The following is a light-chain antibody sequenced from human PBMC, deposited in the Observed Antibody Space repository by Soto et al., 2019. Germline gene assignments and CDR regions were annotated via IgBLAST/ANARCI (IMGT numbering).Light chain of an antibody. CDR2: DVS. CDR1: SSDVGGYNY. V-gene: IGLV2-14*03. Sequence: QPVLTQPASVSGSPGQSITISCTGTSSDVGGYNYVSWYQQHPGKAPKLMIYDVSNRPSGVSNRFSGSKSANTASLTISGLQAEDEADYYCSSYTSSSLHVFGTGTKLTVL. J-gene: IGLJ1*01. CDR3: SSYTSSSLHV.